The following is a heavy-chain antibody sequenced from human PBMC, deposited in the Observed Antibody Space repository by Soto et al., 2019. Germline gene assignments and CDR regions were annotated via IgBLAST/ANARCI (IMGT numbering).Heavy chain of an antibody. D-gene: IGHD4-17*01. CDR1: GGSIRSSSYY. CDR3: ARVLAAVYGDYVLDYYYYGMGV. J-gene: IGHJ6*02. V-gene: IGHV4-61*05. Sequence: SETLSLTCTVSGGSIRSSSYYWGWIRQPPGKGLERIGYIYYSGSTNYNPSLKSRVTISVDTSKNQFSLKLSSVTAADTAVYYCARVLAAVYGDYVLDYYYYGMGVWGQGTTVTVSS. CDR2: IYYSGST.